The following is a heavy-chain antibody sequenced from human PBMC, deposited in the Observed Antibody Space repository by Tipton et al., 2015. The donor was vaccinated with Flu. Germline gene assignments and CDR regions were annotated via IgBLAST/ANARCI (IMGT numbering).Heavy chain of an antibody. CDR1: GGFVSSYY. V-gene: IGHV4-59*02. Sequence: TLSLTCTVSGGFVSSYYWGWVRQPPEKGLDWIGNICHSGNTYYNPSLKSRITISVDRSKNQFSLKLSSVTAADTAVYFCARRDYSNYVSEPKNWFDSWGQGTLVTVSS. CDR3: ARRDYSNYVSEPKNWFDS. D-gene: IGHD4-11*01. CDR2: ICHSGNT. J-gene: IGHJ5*01.